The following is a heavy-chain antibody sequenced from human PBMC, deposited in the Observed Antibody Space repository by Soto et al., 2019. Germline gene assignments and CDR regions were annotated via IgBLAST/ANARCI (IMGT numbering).Heavy chain of an antibody. J-gene: IGHJ5*02. Sequence: QVQLVQSGAEVKKPGASVKVSCKASGYTFTSYGINWVRQATGQGRGWMGGMNHNSGNTGYTQKLPGRVTMTMTTSISTAEMELCRLRSGHTAVYYCARRWYYGSGSPFYTWGQGTLVTVSS. CDR1: GYTFTSYG. V-gene: IGHV1-8*01. D-gene: IGHD3-10*01. CDR3: ARRWYYGSGSPFYT. CDR2: MNHNSGNT.